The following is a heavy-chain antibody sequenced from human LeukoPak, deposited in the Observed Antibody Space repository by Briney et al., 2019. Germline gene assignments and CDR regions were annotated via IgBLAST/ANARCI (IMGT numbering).Heavy chain of an antibody. CDR1: GYTLTELS. CDR2: FDLEDGET. CDR3: ATRGDGSGSYYHYYMDV. Sequence: ASVKVSCKVSGYTLTELSMHWVRQAPGKGLEWMGGFDLEDGETIYALKFQGRVTMTEDTSTDTAYMELSSLRSEDTAVYYCATRGDGSGSYYHYYMDVWGKGTTVTVSS. V-gene: IGHV1-24*01. D-gene: IGHD3-10*01. J-gene: IGHJ6*03.